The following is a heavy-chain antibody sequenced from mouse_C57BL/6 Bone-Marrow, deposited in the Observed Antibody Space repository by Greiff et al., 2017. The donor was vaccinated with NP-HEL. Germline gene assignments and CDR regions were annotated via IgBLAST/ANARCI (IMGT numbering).Heavy chain of an antibody. Sequence: VQLQQSGAELARPGASVKMSCKASGYTFTSYTMHWVKQRPGQGLEWIGYINPSSGYTKYNQKFKDKATLTADKSSSTAYMQLSSRTSEDSAVYYCARSRLRAYWGQGTLVTVSA. V-gene: IGHV1-4*01. J-gene: IGHJ3*01. CDR1: GYTFTSYT. CDR2: INPSSGYT. D-gene: IGHD2-12*01. CDR3: ARSRLRAY.